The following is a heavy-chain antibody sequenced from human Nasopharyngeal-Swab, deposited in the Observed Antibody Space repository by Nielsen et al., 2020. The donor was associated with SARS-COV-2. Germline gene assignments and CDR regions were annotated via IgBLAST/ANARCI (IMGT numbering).Heavy chain of an antibody. V-gene: IGHV3-7*03. CDR3: ARGGSWFDS. CDR2: IKQDGSEQ. Sequence: GESLKISCEASGFTFSNFWMTWVRQAPGKGLEWVANIKQDGSEQKYVDSVKGRFTISRDNAKNSLFLQMNSLRGDDTAIYYCARGGSWFDSWGPGTLVTVSS. CDR1: GFTFSNFW. J-gene: IGHJ5*01. D-gene: IGHD1-26*01.